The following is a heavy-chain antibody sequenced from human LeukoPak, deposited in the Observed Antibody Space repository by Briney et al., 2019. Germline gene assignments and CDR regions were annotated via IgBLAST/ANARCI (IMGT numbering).Heavy chain of an antibody. CDR3: ASAPDSSGYYYQFDY. CDR2: ISYVWINQ. V-gene: IGHV3-30-3*02. D-gene: IGHD3-22*01. Sequence: GRSLSLSCGASVLILSQYAINGVRPAPRQGREWGAFISYVWINQHYPVSVKSRFTISRSNCQNTVYLQSQSLRPEDTAVYYCASAPDSSGYYYQFDYWGQGTLVTVSS. CDR1: VLILSQYA. J-gene: IGHJ4*02.